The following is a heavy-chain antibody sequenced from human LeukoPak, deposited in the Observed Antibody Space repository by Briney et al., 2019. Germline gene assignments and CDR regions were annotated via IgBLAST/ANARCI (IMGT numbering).Heavy chain of an antibody. V-gene: IGHV3-33*03. CDR3: VSGADMNYNFENSFYFDS. Sequence: GTSLRLSCAVSGFAMKNFGMHWVRQAPGKGLEWVAVIWYDGSQRHYMDSVKGRFAISRENSMNTLSLQMNGLRVEDTAVYYCVSGADMNYNFENSFYFDSWGQGALVIVSS. CDR2: IWYDGSQR. D-gene: IGHD3-3*01. J-gene: IGHJ4*02. CDR1: GFAMKNFG.